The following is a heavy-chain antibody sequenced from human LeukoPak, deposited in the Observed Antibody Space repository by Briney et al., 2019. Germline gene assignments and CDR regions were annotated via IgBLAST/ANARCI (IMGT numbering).Heavy chain of an antibody. CDR3: AKDTVSWDYYGSGSYGD. Sequence: GGSLRLSCAASGFTFDDYAMHWVRQAPGKGLEWVSGISWNSGSIGYADSVKGRFTISRDNAKNSLYLQMNSLGAEDTALYYCAKDTVSWDYYGSGSYGDWGQGTLVTVSS. D-gene: IGHD3-10*01. CDR2: ISWNSGSI. V-gene: IGHV3-9*01. J-gene: IGHJ4*02. CDR1: GFTFDDYA.